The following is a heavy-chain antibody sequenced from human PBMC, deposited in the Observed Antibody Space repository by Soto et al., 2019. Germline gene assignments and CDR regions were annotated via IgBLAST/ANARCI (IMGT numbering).Heavy chain of an antibody. CDR2: INSDGSST. D-gene: IGHD3-22*01. CDR1: GFTFSSYW. CDR3: ARDDYYDSSGYYPLGRYYGMDV. Sequence: GGSLRLSCAASGFTFSSYWMHWVRQAPGKGLVWVSRINSDGSSTSYADSVKGRFTISRDNAKNTLYLQMNSLRAEDTAVYYCARDDYYDSSGYYPLGRYYGMDVWGQGTTVTVSS. V-gene: IGHV3-74*01. J-gene: IGHJ6*02.